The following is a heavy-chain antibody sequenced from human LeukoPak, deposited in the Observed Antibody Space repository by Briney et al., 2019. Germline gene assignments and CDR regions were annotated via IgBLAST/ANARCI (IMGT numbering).Heavy chain of an antibody. V-gene: IGHV1-69-2*01. CDR1: GYTFTDNY. CDR3: ATDSGTNDSSGYYLYYMDV. D-gene: IGHD3-22*01. J-gene: IGHJ6*03. Sequence: ASVKVSCKASGYTFTDNYMHWVQQAPGKGLEWMGRVDPEDGETIYAEKFQGRVTITADTSTDTAYMELSSLRSEDTAVYYCATDSGTNDSSGYYLYYMDVWGKGTTVTVSS. CDR2: VDPEDGET.